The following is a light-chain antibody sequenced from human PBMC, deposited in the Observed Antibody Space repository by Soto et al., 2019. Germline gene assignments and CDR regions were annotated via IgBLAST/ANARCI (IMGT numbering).Light chain of an antibody. CDR1: RSDVGYYDY. J-gene: IGLJ2*01. CDR3: SSYTGSRTVV. Sequence: QSVLTQPASVSGSPGQSITISCTGTRSDVGYYDYVSWYQQHPGKAPKLMIYDVSNRPSGVSIRFSGSKSGNTASLTISGLQAEDEADYYCSSYTGSRTVVFGGGTKLTVL. CDR2: DVS. V-gene: IGLV2-14*03.